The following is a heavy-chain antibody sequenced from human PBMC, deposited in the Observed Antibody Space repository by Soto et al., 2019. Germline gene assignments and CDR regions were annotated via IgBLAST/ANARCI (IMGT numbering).Heavy chain of an antibody. V-gene: IGHV5-51*01. CDR2: IYPGDSNI. Sequence: GESLKISCKGSGYSFSNDWIGWVRQMPGKGLEWMGIIYPGDSNIKYSPSFQGQVTISADKSISAAYLQWISLQASDTAMYYCARQVSYYDILTGYWSYYGMDVWGQGTTVTVSS. CDR3: ARQVSYYDILTGYWSYYGMDV. J-gene: IGHJ6*02. D-gene: IGHD3-9*01. CDR1: GYSFSNDW.